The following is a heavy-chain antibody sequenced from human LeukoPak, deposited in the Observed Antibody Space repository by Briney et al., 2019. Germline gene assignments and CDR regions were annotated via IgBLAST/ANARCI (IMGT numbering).Heavy chain of an antibody. D-gene: IGHD6-13*01. Sequence: GGSLRLSCAASGFTFSSYAMHWVRQAPGKGLEWVAVISYDGSNKYYADSVKCRFTISRDNSKNTLYLQMNSLRAEDTAVYYCAKDSSSWYFWLYYFDYWGQGTLVTVSS. CDR2: ISYDGSNK. CDR3: AKDSSSWYFWLYYFDY. J-gene: IGHJ4*02. V-gene: IGHV3-30*04. CDR1: GFTFSSYA.